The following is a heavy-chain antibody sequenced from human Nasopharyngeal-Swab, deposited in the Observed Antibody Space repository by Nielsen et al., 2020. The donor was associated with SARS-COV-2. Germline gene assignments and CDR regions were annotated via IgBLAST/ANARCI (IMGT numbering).Heavy chain of an antibody. CDR2: ISYDGSNK. Sequence: GESLKISCAASGFTFSSYGMHWVRQAPGKGLEWVAVISYDGSNKYYADSVTGRFTISRDNSKNTLYLQMNSLRAEDTAVYYCAKDSALDYWGQGTLVTVSS. J-gene: IGHJ4*02. V-gene: IGHV3-30*18. CDR1: GFTFSSYG. CDR3: AKDSALDY. D-gene: IGHD3-10*01.